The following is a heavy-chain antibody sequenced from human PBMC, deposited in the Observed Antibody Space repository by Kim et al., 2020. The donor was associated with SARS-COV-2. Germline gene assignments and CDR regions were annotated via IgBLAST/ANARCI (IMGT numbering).Heavy chain of an antibody. CDR2: INAGNGYT. CDR1: GYTFTSHV. D-gene: IGHD5-18*01. J-gene: IGHJ4*02. V-gene: IGHV1-3*01. CDR3: ARTSVDTAMVSFDY. Sequence: ASVKVSCKASGYTFTSHVMHWVRQAPGQRLEWMGRINAGNGYTQYSQKFQGRVTITGDTSASTVYMELNGLRSEDTAVYYCARTSVDTAMVSFDYWGQGTLVTVSS.